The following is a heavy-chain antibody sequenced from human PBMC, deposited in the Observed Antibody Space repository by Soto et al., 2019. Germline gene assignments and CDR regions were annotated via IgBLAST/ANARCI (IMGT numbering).Heavy chain of an antibody. Sequence: LRLSCAASGFTFSSYAMHWVRQAPGKGLEWVAVISYDGSNKYYADSVKGRFTISRDNSKNTLYLQMNSLRAEDTAVYYCARPGRHYDFWSGYPYWGQGTLVTVSS. CDR3: ARPGRHYDFWSGYPY. V-gene: IGHV3-30-3*01. CDR2: ISYDGSNK. D-gene: IGHD3-3*01. J-gene: IGHJ4*02. CDR1: GFTFSSYA.